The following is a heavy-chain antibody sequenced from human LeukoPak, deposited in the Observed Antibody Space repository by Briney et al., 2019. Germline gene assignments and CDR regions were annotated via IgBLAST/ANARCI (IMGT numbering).Heavy chain of an antibody. CDR2: TYYRSKWYN. D-gene: IGHD6-19*01. V-gene: IGHV6-1*01. J-gene: IGHJ4*02. Sequence: SQTLSLTYAISGDSLSNNSAAWNWITQSPSRGLEWLGRTYYRSKWYNDYAVSVKSRITINPDTSKNQFSLQLNSVTPEDTAVYYCAREHSSGWLNWGQGTLVTVSS. CDR1: GDSLSNNSAA. CDR3: AREHSSGWLN.